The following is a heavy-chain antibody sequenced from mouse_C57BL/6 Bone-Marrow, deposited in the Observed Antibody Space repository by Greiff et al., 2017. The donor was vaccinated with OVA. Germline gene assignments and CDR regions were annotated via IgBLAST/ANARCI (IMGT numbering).Heavy chain of an antibody. Sequence: QVQLQQSGAELVRPGASVTLSCKASGYTFTDYEMHWVKQTPVHGLEWIGAIDPETGGTDYNQKFKGKAILTADKSSSTAYMELRSLTSEDSAVYYCTRPYYYGSSYFDYWGQGTTLTVSS. V-gene: IGHV1-15*01. CDR1: GYTFTDYE. CDR2: IDPETGGT. CDR3: TRPYYYGSSYFDY. D-gene: IGHD1-1*01. J-gene: IGHJ2*01.